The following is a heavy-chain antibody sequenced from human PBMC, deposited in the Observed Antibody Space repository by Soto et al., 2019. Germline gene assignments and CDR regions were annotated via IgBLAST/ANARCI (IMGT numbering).Heavy chain of an antibody. V-gene: IGHV1-2*02. CDR1: GYTFTGYY. J-gene: IGHJ6*02. CDR2: INPNSGGT. CDR3: AREHGSYVYYYYGMDV. Sequence: QVQLVQSGAEVKKPGASVKVSCKASGYTFTGYYMHWVRQAPGQGLEWMGWINPNSGGTNYAQKFQGRVTMTRDTSISTAYMELSRLRSDDTAVYYCAREHGSYVYYYYGMDVWGQGTTVTVSS. D-gene: IGHD1-26*01.